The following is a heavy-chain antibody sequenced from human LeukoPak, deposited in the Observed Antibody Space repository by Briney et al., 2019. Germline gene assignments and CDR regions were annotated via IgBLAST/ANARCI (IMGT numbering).Heavy chain of an antibody. J-gene: IGHJ4*02. D-gene: IGHD4-17*01. V-gene: IGHV4-59*08. CDR2: IYYSGST. Sequence: SETLSLTCTVSGGSISSYYWSWIRQPPGKGLEWIGYIYYSGSTNYNPSLKSRVAISVDTSKNQFSLKLSSVTAADTAVYYCARLRMTTVTPFDYWGQGTLVTVSS. CDR1: GGSISSYY. CDR3: ARLRMTTVTPFDY.